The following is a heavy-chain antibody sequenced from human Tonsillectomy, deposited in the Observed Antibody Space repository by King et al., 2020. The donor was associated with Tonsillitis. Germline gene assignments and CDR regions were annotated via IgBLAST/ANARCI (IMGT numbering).Heavy chain of an antibody. Sequence: VQLVESGGVVIQPGGSLRLSCVASGFTFDDYTMYWVRQAPGKGLEWVSLITRDGGSAFYADFVKGRFTISRDNSKNSLYLQMNSLRSEDTAFYYCAKEQKKYFEAWGQGTLVTVSS. CDR3: AKEQKKYFEA. J-gene: IGHJ4*02. D-gene: IGHD3-3*01. CDR2: ITRDGGSA. CDR1: GFTFDDYT. V-gene: IGHV3-43*01.